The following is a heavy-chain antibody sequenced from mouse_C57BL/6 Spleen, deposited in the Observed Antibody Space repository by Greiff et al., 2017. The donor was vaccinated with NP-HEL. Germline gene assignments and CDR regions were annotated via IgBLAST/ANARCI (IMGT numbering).Heavy chain of an antibody. V-gene: IGHV1-19*01. Sequence: EVQLQQSGPVLVKPGASVKMSCKASGYTFTDYYMNWVKQSHGKSLEWIGVINPYNGGTSYNQKFKGKATLTVDKSSSTAYMEFNSLTSEDSAVYYCARDGYGSSPDYWGQGTTLTVSS. D-gene: IGHD1-1*01. CDR2: INPYNGGT. CDR1: GYTFTDYY. J-gene: IGHJ2*01. CDR3: ARDGYGSSPDY.